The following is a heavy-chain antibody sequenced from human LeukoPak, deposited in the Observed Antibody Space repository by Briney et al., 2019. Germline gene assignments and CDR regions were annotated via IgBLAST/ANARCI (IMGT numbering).Heavy chain of an antibody. CDR1: GYTFTSYG. Sequence: ASVKVSCKASGYTFTSYGISWVRQAPGQGLEWMGWISAYNGNTNYAQKLQGRVTMTTDTSASTAYMELSSLRSEDTAVYYCARVDTAMVIGYWGQGTLVTVSS. CDR3: ARVDTAMVIGY. J-gene: IGHJ4*02. CDR2: ISAYNGNT. V-gene: IGHV1-18*01. D-gene: IGHD5-18*01.